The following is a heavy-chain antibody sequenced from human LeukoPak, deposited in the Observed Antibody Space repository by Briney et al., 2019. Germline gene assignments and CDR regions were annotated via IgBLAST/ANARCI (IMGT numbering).Heavy chain of an antibody. D-gene: IGHD6-6*01. CDR2: IKSKTDGGTT. Sequence: PGGSLRLSCAASGFTFSNAWMSWVRQAPGKGLEWVGRIKSKTDGGTTDYAAPVKGRFTISRDDSKNTLDLQMNSLNTEDTAVYYCAKQRDVAARFGFYYHYYMDVWGKGTTVTVSS. J-gene: IGHJ6*03. V-gene: IGHV3-15*01. CDR3: AKQRDVAARFGFYYHYYMDV. CDR1: GFTFSNAW.